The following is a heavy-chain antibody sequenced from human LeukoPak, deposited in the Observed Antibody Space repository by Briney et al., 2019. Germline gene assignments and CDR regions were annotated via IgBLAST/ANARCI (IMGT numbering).Heavy chain of an antibody. CDR1: GFTFSSYG. V-gene: IGHV1-46*01. J-gene: IGHJ4*02. CDR3: ATQPYSIVGATDYFDY. D-gene: IGHD1-26*01. Sequence: GGSLRLSCAASGFTFSSYGMHWVRQAPGQGLEWMGIINPSGGSTSYAQKFQGRVTMTRDTSTSTVYMELSSLRSEDTAVYYCATQPYSIVGATDYFDYWGQGTLVTVSS. CDR2: INPSGGST.